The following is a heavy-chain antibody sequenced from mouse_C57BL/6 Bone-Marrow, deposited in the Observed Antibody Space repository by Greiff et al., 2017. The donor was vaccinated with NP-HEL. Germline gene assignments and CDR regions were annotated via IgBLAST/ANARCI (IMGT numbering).Heavy chain of an antibody. V-gene: IGHV3-6*01. J-gene: IGHJ2*01. Sequence: DVKLQESGPGLVKPSQSLSLSCSVTGYSFPSCYFCYWIRQFPGNILEWMGYISYDGSHNYNDSLKNRISITRDTSKNQFFLKLNSVTTEDTATYYCAKGYSNLDYGGRGTTLTVTS. CDR3: AKGYSNLDY. CDR1: GYSFPSCYF. D-gene: IGHD2-5*01. CDR2: ISYDGSH.